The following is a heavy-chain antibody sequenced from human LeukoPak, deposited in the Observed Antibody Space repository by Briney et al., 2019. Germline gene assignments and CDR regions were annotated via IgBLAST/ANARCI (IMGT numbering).Heavy chain of an antibody. D-gene: IGHD3-10*01. V-gene: IGHV6-1*01. CDR2: TYYRSKWYN. Sequence: SQTLSLTCAISGDSVSSNSAAWNWIRQSPSRGLEWLGRTYYRSKWYNDYAVSVKGRITINPDTSKNQFSLQLDSVTPEDTAVYYCVVVRDSDGGMDVWGQGTTVTVSS. CDR3: VVVRDSDGGMDV. CDR1: GDSVSSNSAA. J-gene: IGHJ6*02.